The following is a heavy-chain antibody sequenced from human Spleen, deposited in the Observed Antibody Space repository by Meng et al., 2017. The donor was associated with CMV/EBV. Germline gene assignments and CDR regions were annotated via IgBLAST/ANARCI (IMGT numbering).Heavy chain of an antibody. Sequence: SETLSLTCIVSGGSISSSSYYWGWIRQPPGKGLEWVGNIYYSGSTYFNPSLKSRVAMSLDTSKNQFSLKLSSVTAADTAVYYCARDGGAIHYWGQGTLVTVSS. CDR3: ARDGGAIHY. D-gene: IGHD3-10*01. V-gene: IGHV4-39*07. CDR2: IYYSGST. J-gene: IGHJ4*02. CDR1: GGSISSSSYY.